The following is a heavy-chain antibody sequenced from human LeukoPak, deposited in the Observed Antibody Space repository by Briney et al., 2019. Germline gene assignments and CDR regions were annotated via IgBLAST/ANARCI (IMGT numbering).Heavy chain of an antibody. CDR2: ISSSSSTI. V-gene: IGHV3-48*02. CDR1: GFTFSSYT. Sequence: PGGSLRLSCAAPGFTFSSYTMNWVRQAPGKGLKWVSSISSSSSTIYYANSVKGRFTISRDNAKNSLYLQMNSLRDEDTAVYYCMSLLVSWGQGTLVTVSS. CDR3: MSLLVS. D-gene: IGHD2-15*01. J-gene: IGHJ4*02.